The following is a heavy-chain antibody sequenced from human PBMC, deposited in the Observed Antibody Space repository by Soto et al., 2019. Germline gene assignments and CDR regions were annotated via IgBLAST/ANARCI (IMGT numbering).Heavy chain of an antibody. J-gene: IGHJ5*02. CDR1: GYTFTSYG. CDR3: ARGSAFDWFRRGFDP. Sequence: QVQLVQSGAEVKEPGASVKVSCKASGYTFTSYGFSWVRQAPGQGLEWMGWISAHNGNTNYAQNLQGRVTMTTDTSXXTAYLELRSLRSDDTAVYYCARGSAFDWFRRGFDPWGQGTLVTVSS. D-gene: IGHD3-9*01. V-gene: IGHV1-18*01. CDR2: ISAHNGNT.